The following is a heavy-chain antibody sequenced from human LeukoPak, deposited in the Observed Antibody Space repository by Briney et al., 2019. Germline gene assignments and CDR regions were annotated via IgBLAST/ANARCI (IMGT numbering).Heavy chain of an antibody. Sequence: PSDTLSLTCAVSGYSISSGYYWGWIRHPPGNGLEWIGSIYHSGSTYYNPSLKSRVNISVDTSKKQFSLKLGSVTAADTAVYYCARSVVTAILWFDPWGQGTLVTVSS. D-gene: IGHD2-21*02. V-gene: IGHV4-38-2*01. J-gene: IGHJ5*02. CDR3: ARSVVTAILWFDP. CDR2: IYHSGST. CDR1: GYSISSGYY.